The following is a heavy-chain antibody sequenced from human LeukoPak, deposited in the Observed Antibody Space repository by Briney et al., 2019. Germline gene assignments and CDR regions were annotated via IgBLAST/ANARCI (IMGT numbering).Heavy chain of an antibody. V-gene: IGHV4-34*01. CDR2: INHSGST. D-gene: IGHD1-26*01. Sequence: PSETLSLTCAVYGGSFSGYYWSWIRQPPGKGLEWIGEINHSGSTNYNPSLKSRVTISVDTSKNQFSLKLSSVAAADTAVYYCARPLLSYSGSYYFDYWGQGTLVTVSS. J-gene: IGHJ4*02. CDR3: ARPLLSYSGSYYFDY. CDR1: GGSFSGYY.